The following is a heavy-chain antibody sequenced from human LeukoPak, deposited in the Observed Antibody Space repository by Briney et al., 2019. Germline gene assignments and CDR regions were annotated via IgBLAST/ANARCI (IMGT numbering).Heavy chain of an antibody. Sequence: GGSLRLFCGASGFTFSDYAMLWVRQAPGKGLEWISFISGDRSTIFLADSVRGRFITSRDNAQNSLYLQMNSLRAEDTAVYYCARDRPVVGAIDFWGQGTLVTVSS. CDR1: GFTFSDYA. CDR3: ARDRPVVGAIDF. J-gene: IGHJ4*02. V-gene: IGHV3-48*04. CDR2: ISGDRSTI. D-gene: IGHD1-26*01.